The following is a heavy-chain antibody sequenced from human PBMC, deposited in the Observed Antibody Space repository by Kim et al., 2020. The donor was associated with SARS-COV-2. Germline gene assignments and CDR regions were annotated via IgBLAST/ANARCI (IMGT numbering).Heavy chain of an antibody. V-gene: IGHV1-18*01. CDR3: ARTLGTGMTESWFAGWFDS. CDR1: CYTFTRHG. CDR2: IDCYNGNT. Sequence: ASVKVSCKTSCYTFTRHGLSWVRQVPGQGLEWMGWIDCYNGNTNYADKFHGRTEMTRETSTTTVHMELKRLTSDDTAXYYCARTLGTGMTESWFAGWFDSWGQGTLVTXSS. J-gene: IGHJ5*01. D-gene: IGHD3-16*01.